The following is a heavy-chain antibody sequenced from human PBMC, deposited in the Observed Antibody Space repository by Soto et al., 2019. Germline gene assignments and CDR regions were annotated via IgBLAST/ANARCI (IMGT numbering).Heavy chain of an antibody. CDR3: ARGGFDYYGSGSYYSNWFDP. V-gene: IGHV1-18*01. D-gene: IGHD3-10*01. CDR1: GYTFTSYG. CDR2: ISAYNGNT. Sequence: ASVKVSCKASGYTFTSYGISWVRQAPGQGLEWMGWISAYNGNTNYAQKLQGRVTMTTDTSTSTAYMEQRSLRSDDTAVYYCARGGFDYYGSGSYYSNWFDPWGQGTLVTVSS. J-gene: IGHJ5*02.